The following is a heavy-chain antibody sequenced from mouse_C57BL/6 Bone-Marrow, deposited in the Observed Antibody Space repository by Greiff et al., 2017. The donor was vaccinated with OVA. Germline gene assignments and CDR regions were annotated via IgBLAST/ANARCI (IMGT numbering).Heavy chain of an antibody. J-gene: IGHJ4*01. CDR1: GFSLTSYA. CDR2: IWTGGGT. V-gene: IGHV2-9-1*01. D-gene: IGHD1-1*01. Sequence: VQLVESGPGLVAPSQSLSITCTVSGFSLTSYAISWVRQPPGKGLEWLGGIWTGGGTNYNSALKSRLSISKDNSKSQVFLKMNSLQTDDTARYYCARRGYYYGSSYAMDYWGQGNSVTVSS. CDR3: ARRGYYYGSSYAMDY.